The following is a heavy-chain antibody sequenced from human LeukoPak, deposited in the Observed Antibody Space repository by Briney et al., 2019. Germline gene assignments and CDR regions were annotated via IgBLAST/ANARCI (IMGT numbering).Heavy chain of an antibody. CDR2: IYYSGSA. D-gene: IGHD3-10*01. Sequence: SQTLSLTCTVSGGSMNSGSYYWGWIRQPPGKGLEWIGSIYYSGSAYYNPSLKSRVTISVDTSKNQFSLKLSSVTAADTAVYYCARLGYYGSGSLVDYFDYWGQGTLVTVSS. J-gene: IGHJ4*02. V-gene: IGHV4-39*01. CDR3: ARLGYYGSGSLVDYFDY. CDR1: GGSMNSGSYY.